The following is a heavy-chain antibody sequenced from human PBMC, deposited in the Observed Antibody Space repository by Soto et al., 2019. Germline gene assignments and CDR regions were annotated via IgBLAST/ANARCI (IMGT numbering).Heavy chain of an antibody. Sequence: QITLKESGPTLVKPTQTLTLTCTFSGFSLSTSGVGVGWIRQPPGKALEWLALIYWDDDKRYSPSLKSRLTITKDSSKNQVVLTMTNMDPVVIATYYCAKGSSSSDAFDIWGQGTMVNVSS. CDR2: IYWDDDK. J-gene: IGHJ3*02. CDR3: AKGSSSSDAFDI. CDR1: GFSLSTSGVG. D-gene: IGHD6-13*01. V-gene: IGHV2-5*02.